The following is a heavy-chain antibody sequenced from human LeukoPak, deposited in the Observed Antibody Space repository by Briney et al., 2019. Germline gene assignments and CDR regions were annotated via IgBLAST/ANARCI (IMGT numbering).Heavy chain of an antibody. V-gene: IGHV1-2*02. D-gene: IGHD4-17*01. CDR3: ARFDYGDYAFDY. CDR2: INPNSGGT. Sequence: GASVKVPCKASGYTFTGYYMHWVRQAPGQGLEWMGWINPNSGGTNYAQKFQGRVTMTRDTSISTAYMELSRLRSDDTAVYYCARFDYGDYAFDYWGQGTLVTVSS. CDR1: GYTFTGYY. J-gene: IGHJ4*02.